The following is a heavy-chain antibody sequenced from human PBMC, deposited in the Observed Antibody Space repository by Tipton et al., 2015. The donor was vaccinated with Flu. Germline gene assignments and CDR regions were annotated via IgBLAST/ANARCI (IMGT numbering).Heavy chain of an antibody. Sequence: VQLVQSGGGLVQPGGSLRLSCVASGFTFDDYAMHWVRQAPGKGPEWVSGITWNSGSIGYADSVQGRFTISRDNAKNTLSLQMNSLRVGDTALYHCVKTAKRITVVVPVGWFDPWGQGTPVTVSS. D-gene: IGHD3-22*01. CDR3: VKTAKRITVVVPVGWFDP. J-gene: IGHJ5*02. CDR2: ITWNSGSI. CDR1: GFTFDDYA. V-gene: IGHV3-9*01.